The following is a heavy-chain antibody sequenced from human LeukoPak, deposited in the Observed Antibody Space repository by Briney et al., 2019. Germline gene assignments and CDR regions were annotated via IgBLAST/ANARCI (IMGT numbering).Heavy chain of an antibody. Sequence: GGSLRLSCAASGFTFSSYAMSWVRQAPGKGLEWLSAISGSGGSTYYADSVKGRFTISRDNSKNTLYLQMNSLRAEDTAVYYCAKDSRGADAFDIWGQGTMVTVSS. J-gene: IGHJ3*02. V-gene: IGHV3-23*01. CDR3: AKDSRGADAFDI. D-gene: IGHD3-10*01. CDR2: ISGSGGST. CDR1: GFTFSSYA.